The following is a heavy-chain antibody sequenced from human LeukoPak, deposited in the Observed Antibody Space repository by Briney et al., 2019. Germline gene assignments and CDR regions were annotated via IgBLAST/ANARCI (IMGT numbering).Heavy chain of an antibody. J-gene: IGHJ6*03. D-gene: IGHD2-2*01. V-gene: IGHV1-8*03. CDR3: ARDRGVYCSSTSCYYYYMDV. CDR2: MNPNSGNT. Sequence: GASVKVSCKASGYTFTSYDINWVRQATGQGLEWMGWMNPNSGNTGYAQKFQGRVTITADKSTSTAYMELSSLRSEDTPVYYCARDRGVYCSSTSCYYYYMDVWGKGTTVTVSS. CDR1: GYTFTSYD.